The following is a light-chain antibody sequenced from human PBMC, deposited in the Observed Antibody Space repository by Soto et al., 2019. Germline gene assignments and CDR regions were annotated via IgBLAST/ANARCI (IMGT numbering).Light chain of an antibody. CDR2: AAS. Sequence: DIQMTQSPSSLSASVGDRVTITCRATKDIKNYLNWYQQKPGKAPKLRIYAASILETGVPSRFSGSGSGTYFTFTITSLQPEDIATYYCQHYDDLPWTFGQGTKVAIK. CDR3: QHYDDLPWT. J-gene: IGKJ1*01. V-gene: IGKV1-33*01. CDR1: KDIKNY.